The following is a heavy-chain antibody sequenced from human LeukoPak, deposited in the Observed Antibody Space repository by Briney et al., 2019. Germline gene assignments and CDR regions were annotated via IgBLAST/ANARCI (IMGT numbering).Heavy chain of an antibody. CDR1: GFTFSSYG. V-gene: IGHV3-33*01. D-gene: IGHD6-19*01. CDR3: ASTIAVAGTDY. Sequence: PGGSLRLSCAASGFTFSSYGMHWVRQAPGKGLEWVAVIWYDGSNKYYADSVRGRFTISRDNSKNTLYLQMNSLRAEDTAVYYCASTIAVAGTDYWGQGTLVTVSS. CDR2: IWYDGSNK. J-gene: IGHJ4*02.